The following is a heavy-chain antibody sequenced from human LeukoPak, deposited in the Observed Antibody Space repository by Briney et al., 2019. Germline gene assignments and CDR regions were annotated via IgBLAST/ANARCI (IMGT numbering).Heavy chain of an antibody. V-gene: IGHV4-59*01. CDR3: ARGRFLDAFDI. J-gene: IGHJ3*02. D-gene: IGHD3-3*01. Sequence: PSETLSLTCTVSGVPISGYYWSWIRQPPGKGLEWIGYIYYSGSTKYKPSLKSRVTISVDTSKNQFSLKLSSVAAADTAVYYCARGRFLDAFDIWGQGTMVTVSS. CDR1: GVPISGYY. CDR2: IYYSGST.